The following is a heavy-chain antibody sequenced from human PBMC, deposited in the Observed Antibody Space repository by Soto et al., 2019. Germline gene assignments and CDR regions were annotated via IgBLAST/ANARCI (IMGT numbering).Heavy chain of an antibody. V-gene: IGHV4-31*03. J-gene: IGHJ4*02. CDR3: ARDRGLTDTAMVTNYFDY. CDR1: GGSISSGGYY. CDR2: IYYSGST. D-gene: IGHD5-18*01. Sequence: SETLSLTCTVSGGSISSGGYYWSWIRQHPGKGLEWIGYIYYSGSTYYNPSLKSRVTISVDTSKNQFSLKLSSVTAADTAVYYCARDRGLTDTAMVTNYFDYWGQGTLVTVSS.